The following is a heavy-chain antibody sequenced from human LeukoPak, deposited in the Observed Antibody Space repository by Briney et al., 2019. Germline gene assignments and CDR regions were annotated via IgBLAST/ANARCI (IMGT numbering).Heavy chain of an antibody. CDR3: AREGIPNIVVVVAAAYYYYGMDV. CDR2: ISYDGSNK. Sequence: PGGSLRLSCAASGFTFSSYGMHWVRQAPGKGLEWVAVISYDGSNKYYADSVKGRFTISRDNSKNTLYLQMNSLRAEDTAVYYCAREGIPNIVVVVAAAYYYYGMDVWGQGTTVTVSS. J-gene: IGHJ6*02. D-gene: IGHD2-15*01. CDR1: GFTFSSYG. V-gene: IGHV3-30*03.